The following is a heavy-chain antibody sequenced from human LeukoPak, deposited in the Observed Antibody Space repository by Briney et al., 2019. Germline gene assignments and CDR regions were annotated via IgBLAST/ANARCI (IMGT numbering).Heavy chain of an antibody. V-gene: IGHV3-48*02. CDR2: ISPSSSTI. CDR3: ATTVETGY. J-gene: IGHJ4*02. CDR1: GLTLNSYS. D-gene: IGHD5-24*01. Sequence: PGGSLRLSCAASGLTLNSYSMNWVRQAPGKGLEWISYISPSSSTIYYADSVKGRFTVSRDNAKNSLFLQINSLRDEDTAVYYCATTVETGYWGQGTLVIVSS.